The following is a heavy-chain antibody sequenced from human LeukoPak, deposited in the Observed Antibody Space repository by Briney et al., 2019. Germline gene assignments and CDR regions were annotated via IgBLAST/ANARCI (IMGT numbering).Heavy chain of an antibody. D-gene: IGHD1-26*01. J-gene: IGHJ3*02. CDR1: GGSISSGDYY. CDR3: ARDLSGSYSLRVNAFDI. CDR2: IYYSGST. Sequence: SQTLSLTCTVSGGSISSGDYYWSWIRQPPGKGLEWIGYIYYSGSTYYNPSLKSRVTISVDTSKNQFSLKLSSVTAADTAVYYCARDLSGSYSLRVNAFDIWGQGTMVTVSS. V-gene: IGHV4-30-4*01.